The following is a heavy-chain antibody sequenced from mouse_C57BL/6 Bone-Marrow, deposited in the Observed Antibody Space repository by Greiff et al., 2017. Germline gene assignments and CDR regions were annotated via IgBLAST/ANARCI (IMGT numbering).Heavy chain of an antibody. J-gene: IGHJ3*01. V-gene: IGHV1-76*01. CDR1: GYTFTDYY. D-gene: IGHD1-1*01. CDR2: IYPGSGNT. Sequence: QVQLQQSGAELVRPGASVKLSCKASGYTFTDYYINWVKQRPGQGLEWIARIYPGSGNTYYNEKFKGKATLTAEKSSSTAYMQLSSLTSEDSAVDFCEITGLAYWGQGTLVTVSA. CDR3: EITGLAY.